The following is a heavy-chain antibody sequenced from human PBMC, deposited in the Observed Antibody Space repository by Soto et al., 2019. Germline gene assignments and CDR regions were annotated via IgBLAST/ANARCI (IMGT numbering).Heavy chain of an antibody. J-gene: IGHJ3*02. CDR3: ARDPGYCSGGSCYSVRKAFDI. V-gene: IGHV4-31*03. CDR2: IYYSGST. Sequence: QVQLQESGPGLVKPSQTLSLTCTVSGGSISSGGYYWSWIRQHPGKGLEWIGYIYYSGSTYYNPSLKSRVTTSVETSKNQFSLKLSSVTAEDTAVYYCARDPGYCSGGSCYSVRKAFDIWGQGTMVTVSS. CDR1: GGSISSGGYY. D-gene: IGHD2-15*01.